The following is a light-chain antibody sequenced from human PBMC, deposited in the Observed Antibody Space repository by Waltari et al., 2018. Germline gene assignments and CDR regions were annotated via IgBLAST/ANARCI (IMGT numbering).Light chain of an antibody. CDR2: DVS. CDR3: SSYTSSNTVI. J-gene: IGLJ2*01. CDR1: SSDVGGYNY. Sequence: QSALTQPASVSGSPGQSITISCTGTSSDVGGYNYVPWYQQYPGKVPKLMIYDVSKWPSGVSNRFSGSKSGNTASLTISGLQAEDEADYYCSSYTSSNTVIFGGGTKLTVL. V-gene: IGLV2-14*01.